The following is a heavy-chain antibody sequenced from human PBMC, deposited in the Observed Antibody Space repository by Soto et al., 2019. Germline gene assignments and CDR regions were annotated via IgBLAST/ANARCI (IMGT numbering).Heavy chain of an antibody. D-gene: IGHD2-15*01. V-gene: IGHV1-18*01. CDR2: ISAYNGNT. CDR3: ARDKGFGGVAGYCSGGSCYYFGFDY. CDR1: GYTFTSYG. Sequence: ASVKVSCKASGYTFTSYGISWVRQAPGQGREWMGWISAYNGNTNYAQKLQGRVTMTTDTSTSTAYMELRSLRSDDTAVYYCARDKGFGGVAGYCSGGSCYYFGFDYWGQGTLVTVSS. J-gene: IGHJ4*02.